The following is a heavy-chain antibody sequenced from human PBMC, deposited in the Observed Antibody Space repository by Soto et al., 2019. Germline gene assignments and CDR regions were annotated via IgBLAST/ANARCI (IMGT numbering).Heavy chain of an antibody. D-gene: IGHD6-6*01. Sequence: GGSLRLSCTASGFTFGDYAMSWFRQAPGKGLEWVGFIRSKAYGGTTEYAASVKGRFTISRDDSKSIAYLQMNSLKTEDTAVYYCTPEYSSSSGDAFDIWGQGTMVTVSS. CDR1: GFTFGDYA. CDR2: IRSKAYGGTT. V-gene: IGHV3-49*03. J-gene: IGHJ3*02. CDR3: TPEYSSSSGDAFDI.